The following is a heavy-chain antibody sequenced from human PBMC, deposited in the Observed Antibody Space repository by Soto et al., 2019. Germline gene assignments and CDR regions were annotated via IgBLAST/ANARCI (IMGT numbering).Heavy chain of an antibody. D-gene: IGHD3-22*01. CDR2: ISFQGTND. Sequence: QVQLVESGGGVVQPGGSLRLSCAGSGFNFNNYGMYWVHQAPGKGLEWVAFISFQGTNDYYAEAVKGRFTISKDYSKKTLFLQMNSLRADDTAMYYCVKLMFDHDSSGFSGDYWGQGTLVTVS. CDR3: VKLMFDHDSSGFSGDY. V-gene: IGHV3-30*18. CDR1: GFNFNNYG. J-gene: IGHJ4*02.